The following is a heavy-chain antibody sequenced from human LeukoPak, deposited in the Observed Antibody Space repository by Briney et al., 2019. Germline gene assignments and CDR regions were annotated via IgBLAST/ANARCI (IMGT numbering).Heavy chain of an antibody. V-gene: IGHV4-39*01. D-gene: IGHD3-22*01. CDR3: ARKAARECSGYYDAHFQH. CDR1: GGSISSSSYY. CDR2: IYYSGST. J-gene: IGHJ1*01. Sequence: SETLSLTCTVSGGSISSSSYYWGWIRQPPGKGLEWIGSIYYSGSTYYNPSLKSRVTISVDTSKNQFSLKLSSVTAADTAVYYCARKAARECSGYYDAHFQHWGQGTLVTVSS.